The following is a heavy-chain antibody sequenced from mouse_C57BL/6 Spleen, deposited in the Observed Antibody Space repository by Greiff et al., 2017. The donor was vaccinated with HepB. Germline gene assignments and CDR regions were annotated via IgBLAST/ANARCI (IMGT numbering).Heavy chain of an antibody. CDR1: GYTFTDYN. Sequence: EVQLQQSGPELVKPGASVKMSCKASGYTFTDYNMHWVKQSHGKSLEWIGYINPNNGGTSYNQKFKGKSTLTVNKSSSTAYMELRSLTSEDSAVYYCARWRGLEGFDDWGQGTTLTVSS. D-gene: IGHD2-4*01. J-gene: IGHJ2*01. CDR3: ARWRGLEGFDD. V-gene: IGHV1-22*01. CDR2: INPNNGGT.